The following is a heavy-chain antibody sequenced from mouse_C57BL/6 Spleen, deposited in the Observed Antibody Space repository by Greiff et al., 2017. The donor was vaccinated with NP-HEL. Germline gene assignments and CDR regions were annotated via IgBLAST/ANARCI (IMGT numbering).Heavy chain of an antibody. Sequence: DVKLVESGGGLVKPGGSLKLSCAASGFTFSDYGMHWVRQAPEKGLEWVAYISSGSSTIYYADTVKGRFTISRDNAKNTLFLQMTSLRAEDTAKYYCARLGMDYWGQGTSVTVSS. V-gene: IGHV5-17*01. CDR2: ISSGSSTI. J-gene: IGHJ4*01. CDR3: ARLGMDY. CDR1: GFTFSDYG.